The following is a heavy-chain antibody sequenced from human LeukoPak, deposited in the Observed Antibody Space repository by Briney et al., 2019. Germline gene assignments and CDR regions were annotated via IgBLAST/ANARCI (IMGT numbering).Heavy chain of an antibody. J-gene: IGHJ6*03. Sequence: GESLKISCKGSGYSFTSYWIGWVRQMPGKGLEWMXXXXXGDSDTRXSPSFQGQVTISADKSISTAYLQWSSLKASDTAMYYXXRRGYSNYDRXPXXYMDVWGKGTTVTVSS. V-gene: IGHV5-51*01. CDR2: XXXGDSDT. D-gene: IGHD4-11*01. CDR1: GYSFTSYW. CDR3: XRRGYSNYDRXPXXYMDV.